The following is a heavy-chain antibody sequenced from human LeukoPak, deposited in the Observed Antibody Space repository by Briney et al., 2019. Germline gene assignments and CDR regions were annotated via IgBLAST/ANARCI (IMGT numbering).Heavy chain of an antibody. CDR2: INQDGSEK. Sequence: PGGSLRSSCAVSGFTFRSYWMSWVRQAPGKGLEWVANINQDGSEKDYVDSVKGRFTISRDNAKNSLYLQMNSLRAEDTAVYYCARARGSYDLDYWGQGTLVTVSS. CDR1: GFTFRSYW. V-gene: IGHV3-7*04. D-gene: IGHD1-26*01. CDR3: ARARGSYDLDY. J-gene: IGHJ4*02.